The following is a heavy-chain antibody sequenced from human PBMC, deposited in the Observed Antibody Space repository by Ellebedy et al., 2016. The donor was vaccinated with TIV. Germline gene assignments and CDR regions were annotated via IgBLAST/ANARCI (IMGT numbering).Heavy chain of an antibody. CDR2: INSNGSST. CDR3: ARAGIVVVPAAIGV. V-gene: IGHV3-74*01. Sequence: PGGSLRLSCAASGFTFSSYWMHWVRQAPGKGLVWVSRINSNGSSTNYADSVKGRFTISRDNAKNTLYLQMNSLRAEDTAVYYCARAGIVVVPAAIGVWGQGTLVTVSS. J-gene: IGHJ4*02. D-gene: IGHD2-2*01. CDR1: GFTFSSYW.